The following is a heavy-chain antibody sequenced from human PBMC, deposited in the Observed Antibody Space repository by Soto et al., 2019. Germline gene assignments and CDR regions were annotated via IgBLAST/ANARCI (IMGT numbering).Heavy chain of an antibody. CDR3: ARRLSGPKEEYNAYYFYGLDV. Sequence: PGESLKISCHGSGYSFTTHWITWVRQTPGKGLEWMGRIDPSNSYINYSPSFQGHVTISVDRSSSTAYLQWSRLEVSDNAIYYCARRLSGPKEEYNAYYFYGLDVWGRGTKVTVSS. CDR2: IDPSNSYI. CDR1: GYSFTTHW. D-gene: IGHD1-1*01. V-gene: IGHV5-10-1*01. J-gene: IGHJ6*02.